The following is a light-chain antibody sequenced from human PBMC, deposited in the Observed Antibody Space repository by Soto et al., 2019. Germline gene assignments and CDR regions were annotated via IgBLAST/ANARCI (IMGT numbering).Light chain of an antibody. Sequence: IQMTQSPSSLSASVGDRVTITCQASQDISKNLNWYQQKPGKAPKLLIYDASSLQTGVSSRFSGSGSAKDFALTISRLQPEDIATYYCQQYDNLLPITFGQGTRLEIK. J-gene: IGKJ5*01. CDR2: DAS. V-gene: IGKV1-33*01. CDR1: QDISKN. CDR3: QQYDNLLPIT.